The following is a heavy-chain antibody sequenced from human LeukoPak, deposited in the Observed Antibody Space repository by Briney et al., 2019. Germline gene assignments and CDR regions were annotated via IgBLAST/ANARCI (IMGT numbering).Heavy chain of an antibody. V-gene: IGHV4-59*01. D-gene: IGHD3-16*01. CDR3: ARIRRPLRGYFDH. J-gene: IGHJ4*02. Sequence: SETLSLTCTVSGVSISSYYWSWIRQPPGKGLEWIGYIYYSGSTNYNPSLKSRVTISVDTSKNQFSLKLSSVTAADTAVYYCARIRRPLRGYFDHWGQGTLVT. CDR1: GVSISSYY. CDR2: IYYSGST.